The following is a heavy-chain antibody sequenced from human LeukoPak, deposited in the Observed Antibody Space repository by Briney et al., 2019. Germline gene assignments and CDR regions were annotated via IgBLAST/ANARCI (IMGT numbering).Heavy chain of an antibody. CDR1: GYTFTSYA. D-gene: IGHD2-21*02. Sequence: GASVKVSCKASGYTFTSYAMHWVRQAPGQRLEWMGWINAGNGNTKYSQKFQGRVTITRDTSASTAYMELRSLRSDDTAVYYCVRTNLVLVTAPPDYWGQGTLVTVSS. CDR2: INAGNGNT. J-gene: IGHJ4*02. V-gene: IGHV1-3*01. CDR3: VRTNLVLVTAPPDY.